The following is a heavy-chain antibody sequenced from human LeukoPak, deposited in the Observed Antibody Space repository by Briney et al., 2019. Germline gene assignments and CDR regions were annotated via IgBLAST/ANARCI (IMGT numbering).Heavy chain of an antibody. Sequence: GVSLRLSCAASGFTFSSCGMHWVRQAPGKGLEWVAVISYDGSNKYYADSVEGRFTISRDNSKNTLFLEINSLRAEDTAVYYCAKALTSGWYLDAFNIWGQGTMVTVSS. CDR3: AKALTSGWYLDAFNI. CDR1: GFTFSSCG. J-gene: IGHJ3*02. CDR2: ISYDGSNK. V-gene: IGHV3-30*18. D-gene: IGHD6-19*01.